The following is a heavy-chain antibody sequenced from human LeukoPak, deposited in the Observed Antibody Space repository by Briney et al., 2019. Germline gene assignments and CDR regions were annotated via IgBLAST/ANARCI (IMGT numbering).Heavy chain of an antibody. CDR1: GFTFSSYW. J-gene: IGHJ4*02. V-gene: IGHV3-7*03. Sequence: GGSLRLSCAASGFTFSSYWMSWVRQAPGKGLEWVANIKQDGSEKYYVDSVKGRFTISRDNAKKSLYLQMNSLRAEDTALYYCARVPLISSGYHDYWGQGTLVTVSS. CDR3: ARVPLISSGYHDY. D-gene: IGHD3-22*01. CDR2: IKQDGSEK.